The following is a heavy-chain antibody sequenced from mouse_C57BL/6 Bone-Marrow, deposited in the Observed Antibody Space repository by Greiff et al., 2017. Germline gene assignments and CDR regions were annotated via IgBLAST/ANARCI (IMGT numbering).Heavy chain of an antibody. V-gene: IGHV1-26*01. D-gene: IGHD2-5*01. CDR1: GYTFTDYY. CDR3: ARGSNFAY. J-gene: IGHJ3*01. CDR2: INPNNGGT. Sequence: VQLQQSGPELVKPGASVKISCKASGYTFTDYYMNWVKQSHGKSLEWIGDINPNNGGTSYNQKFKGKATLTVDKSSSTAYMELRSLTSEDSAVYYCARGSNFAYWGQGTLGTVSA.